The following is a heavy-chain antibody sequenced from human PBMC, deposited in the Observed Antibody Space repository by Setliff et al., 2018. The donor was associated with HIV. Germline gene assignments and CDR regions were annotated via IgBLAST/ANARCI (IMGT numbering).Heavy chain of an antibody. Sequence: PSETLSLTCTVSGGSISSSSYYWGWIRQPPGKGLEWIGSIYYSGSTYYNPSLKSRVTISVDTSKNQFSLKLSSVTAADTAVYYCARNTYSSGWYGPASNFDYWGQGTLVTVSS. V-gene: IGHV4-39*07. D-gene: IGHD6-19*01. CDR2: IYYSGST. CDR3: ARNTYSSGWYGPASNFDY. CDR1: GGSISSSSYY. J-gene: IGHJ4*02.